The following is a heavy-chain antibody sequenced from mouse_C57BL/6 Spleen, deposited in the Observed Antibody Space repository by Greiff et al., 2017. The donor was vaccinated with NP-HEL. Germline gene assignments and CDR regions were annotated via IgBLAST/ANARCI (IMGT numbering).Heavy chain of an antibody. CDR3: AREVNREWAERHFAY. J-gene: IGHJ3*01. V-gene: IGHV1-7*01. CDR1: GYTFTSYW. Sequence: VQLQQSGAELAKPGASVKLSCKASGYTFTSYWMHWVKQRPGQGLEWIGYINPSSGYTKYNQKFKDKAKLTAVKSSSPAYMKRSSLTYGDSAVYYCAREVNREWAERHFAYWNQWTLVTVAA. CDR2: INPSSGYT. D-gene: IGHD1-3*01.